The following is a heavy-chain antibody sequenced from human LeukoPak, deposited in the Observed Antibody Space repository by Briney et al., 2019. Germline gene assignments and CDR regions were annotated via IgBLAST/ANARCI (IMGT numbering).Heavy chain of an antibody. D-gene: IGHD3-22*01. CDR2: ISPYNGNT. CDR1: GYTFTSYG. CDR3: ARDTYYYDSSGYYPTGTADY. Sequence: ASVKVSCKASGYTFTSYGISWVRQAPGQGLEWMGWISPYNGNTNYAQELQGRVTMTTDTSTSTAYMELRSLRSDDTAVYYCARDTYYYDSSGYYPTGTADYWGQGTLVTVSS. V-gene: IGHV1-18*01. J-gene: IGHJ4*02.